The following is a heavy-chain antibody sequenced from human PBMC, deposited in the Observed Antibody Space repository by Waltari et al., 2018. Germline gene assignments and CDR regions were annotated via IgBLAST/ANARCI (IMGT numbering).Heavy chain of an antibody. D-gene: IGHD6-19*01. CDR3: ARDPGYSSGWTLIHFDY. J-gene: IGHJ4*02. Sequence: QVQLQESGPGLVKPSQTLSLTCTVSGGSISSGSYYWSWIRQPAGKGLEWIGRIYTSGSTNYNPSLKSRVTISVDTSKNSLYLQMNSLRAEDTAVYYCARDPGYSSGWTLIHFDYWGQGTLVTVSS. CDR1: GGSISSGSYY. CDR2: IYTSGST. V-gene: IGHV4-61*02.